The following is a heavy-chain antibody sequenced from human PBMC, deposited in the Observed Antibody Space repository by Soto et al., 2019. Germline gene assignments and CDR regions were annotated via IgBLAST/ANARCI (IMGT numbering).Heavy chain of an antibody. V-gene: IGHV3-48*02. D-gene: IGHD5-12*01. CDR3: ETEGPNGYIPYYIDT. Sequence: GSLVLSWLASGFRLGNSGMVWVRQAPGKGLEWISYISRSHSSIYYADSVKVRFTMSRDNAKNSIFLQMNSLTDEDRAVYYCETEGPNGYIPYYIDTWGQGVPVTVYS. J-gene: IGHJ4*02. CDR2: ISRSHSSI. CDR1: GFRLGNSG.